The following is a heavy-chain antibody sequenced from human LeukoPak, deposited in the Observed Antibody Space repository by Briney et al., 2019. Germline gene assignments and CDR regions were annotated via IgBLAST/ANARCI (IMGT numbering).Heavy chain of an antibody. CDR1: GGSVSSGSYY. CDR3: ARWLQLDDAFDI. V-gene: IGHV4-61*01. Sequence: SETLSLTCTVSGGSVSSGSYYWSWSRQPPGKGLEWLGHIYYSGSTNYNPSLKSRVTISVDTSKNQFSLKLSSVTAADTAIYYCARWLQLDDAFDIWGQGTTVIVSS. J-gene: IGHJ3*02. D-gene: IGHD5-24*01. CDR2: IYYSGST.